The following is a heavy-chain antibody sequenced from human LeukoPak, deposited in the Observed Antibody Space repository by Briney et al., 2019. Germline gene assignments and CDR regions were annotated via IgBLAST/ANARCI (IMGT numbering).Heavy chain of an antibody. CDR2: ITGRGDST. D-gene: IGHD2-15*01. CDR1: GFTFSTYA. Sequence: RSLRLSCAASGFTFSTYAMNWVRQAPGKGLEWASSITGRGDSTYFADSVKGRFTISRDNSKNTLYLQMNSLRAEDTAIYYCAKATLGSCSGARCYPFDYWGQGTLVNVSS. CDR3: AKATLGSCSGARCYPFDY. V-gene: IGHV3-23*01. J-gene: IGHJ4*02.